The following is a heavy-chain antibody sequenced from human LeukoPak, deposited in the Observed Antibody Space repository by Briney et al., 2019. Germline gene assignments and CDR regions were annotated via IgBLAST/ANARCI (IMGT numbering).Heavy chain of an antibody. J-gene: IGHJ4*02. CDR1: EFTFSRYS. Sequence: GGSLRLSCAASEFTFSRYSMNWVRQAPGKGLEWVSNISSTSTYIYYADSVKGRFTLSRDNTKNSLDLQMNSLRAEDTAVYYCARDASLSQPGGFDYWGQGSLVTVSS. CDR2: ISSTSTYI. D-gene: IGHD6-13*01. CDR3: ARDASLSQPGGFDY. V-gene: IGHV3-21*01.